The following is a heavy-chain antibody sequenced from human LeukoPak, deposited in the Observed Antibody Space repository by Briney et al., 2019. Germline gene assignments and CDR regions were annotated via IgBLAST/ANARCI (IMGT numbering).Heavy chain of an antibody. V-gene: IGHV3-23*01. Sequence: QSGGSLRLSCAASGFTFSSYAMSWVRQAPGKGLEWVSAISGSGGSTYYADSVKGRFTISRDNSKNTLYLRMNSLRAEDTAVYYCARDDCSSTSCYSYYYGMDVWGQGTTVTVSS. J-gene: IGHJ6*02. D-gene: IGHD2-2*02. CDR3: ARDDCSSTSCYSYYYGMDV. CDR2: ISGSGGST. CDR1: GFTFSSYA.